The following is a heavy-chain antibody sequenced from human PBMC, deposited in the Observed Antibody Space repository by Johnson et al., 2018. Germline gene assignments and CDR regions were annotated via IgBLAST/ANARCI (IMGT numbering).Heavy chain of an antibody. CDR3: VGGVGWILQH. V-gene: IGHV3-30-3*01. D-gene: IGHD1-26*01. J-gene: IGHJ1*01. CDR2: ISYDETNK. Sequence: QVQLVQSGGGVVQPGRSLRLSCAASGFIFSNYAMHWVRQPPGKGLAWVALISYDETNKYYADSVKGRFTISRDNSKNMLYLQMNSLRAEDTAVYYCVGGVGWILQHWGQGTLVSVSS. CDR1: GFIFSNYA.